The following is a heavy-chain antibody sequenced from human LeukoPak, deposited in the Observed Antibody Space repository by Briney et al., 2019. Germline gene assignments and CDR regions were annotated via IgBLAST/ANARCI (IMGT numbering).Heavy chain of an antibody. V-gene: IGHV4-30-2*01. CDR1: GGSISSGGYY. D-gene: IGHD2-2*01. Sequence: TLSLTCTVSGGSISSGGYYWSWIRQPPGKGLEWIGYIYHSGSTYYHPSLKSRVTVSVDRSKNQFSLKLSSVTAADTAVYYCARRDIVVVPAAYDYWGQGTLVTVSS. J-gene: IGHJ4*02. CDR3: ARRDIVVVPAAYDY. CDR2: IYHSGST.